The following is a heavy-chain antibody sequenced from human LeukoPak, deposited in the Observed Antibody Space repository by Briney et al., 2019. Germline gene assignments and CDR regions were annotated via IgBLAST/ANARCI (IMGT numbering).Heavy chain of an antibody. CDR2: IYYSGST. Sequence: SETLSLTCAVYGGSISSYYWSWIRQPPGKGLEWIGYIYYSGSTNYNPSLKSRVTISVDTSKNQFSLKLSSATAADTAVYYCAGLGYCSGGSCYSPAEYFQHWGQGTLVTVSS. J-gene: IGHJ1*01. D-gene: IGHD2-15*01. CDR3: AGLGYCSGGSCYSPAEYFQH. V-gene: IGHV4-59*08. CDR1: GGSISSYY.